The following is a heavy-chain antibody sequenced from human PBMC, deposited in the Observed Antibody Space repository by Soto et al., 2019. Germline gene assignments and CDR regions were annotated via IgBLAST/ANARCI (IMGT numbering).Heavy chain of an antibody. D-gene: IGHD3-22*01. CDR1: GWSFSGYY. J-gene: IGHJ4*02. CDR2: INHSGST. V-gene: IGHV4-34*01. CDR3: ARDFYDNSVYLFDY. Sequence: PSETLSLTCAVYGWSFSGYYWSWIRQPPGKGLEWIGEINHSGSTNYNPSLKSRVTISVDTSKNQFSLKLSSVTAADTAVYYCARDFYDNSVYLFDYWGQGTLVTVSS.